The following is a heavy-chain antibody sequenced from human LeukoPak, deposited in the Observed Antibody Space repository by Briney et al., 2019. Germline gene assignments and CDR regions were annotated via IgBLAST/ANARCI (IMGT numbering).Heavy chain of an antibody. D-gene: IGHD3-9*01. J-gene: IGHJ4*02. CDR1: GFTFSSYA. CDR3: ARGGDVLTGYYPFDY. V-gene: IGHV3-30*04. Sequence: GGSLRLSCAASGFTFSSYAMHWVRQAPGKGREWVAIISYDGSNKYYADSVKGRFTISRDNSKNTLFLQMNNLRAEDTAVYFCARGGDVLTGYYPFDYWGQGTLVTVS. CDR2: ISYDGSNK.